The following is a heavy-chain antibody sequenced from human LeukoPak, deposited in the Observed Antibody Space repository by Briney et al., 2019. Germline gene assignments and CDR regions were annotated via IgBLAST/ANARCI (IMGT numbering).Heavy chain of an antibody. J-gene: IGHJ6*03. D-gene: IGHD4/OR15-4a*01. Sequence: AGGSLRLSCAASGFTFDDYGMSWVRQTPGKGLEWVSNINWNGGSTGYADSVRGRFTISRDNAKNSLYLQMNSLRAEDTALYYCARVHFGAQWAGRRFYYMDVWGKGTTVTVSS. CDR1: GFTFDDYG. V-gene: IGHV3-20*04. CDR3: ARVHFGAQWAGRRFYYMDV. CDR2: INWNGGST.